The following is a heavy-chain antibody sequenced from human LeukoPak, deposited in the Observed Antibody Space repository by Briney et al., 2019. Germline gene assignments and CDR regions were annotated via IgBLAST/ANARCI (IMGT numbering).Heavy chain of an antibody. CDR3: ARSLGRDGYEY. V-gene: IGHV4-59*01. CDR2: IYYSGST. CDR1: GGSISSYC. J-gene: IGHJ4*02. D-gene: IGHD5-24*01. Sequence: SETLSLTCTVSGGSISSYCWSWIRQPPGKGLEWIGYIYYSGSTNYNPSLKSRVTISVDTSKNQFSLKLSSVTAADTAVYYCARSLGRDGYEYWGQGTLVTVSS.